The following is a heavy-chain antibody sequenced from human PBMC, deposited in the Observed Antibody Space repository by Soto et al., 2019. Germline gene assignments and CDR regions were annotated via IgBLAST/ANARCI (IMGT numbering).Heavy chain of an antibody. D-gene: IGHD2-2*01. CDR3: ATTSKIPLAMTVEWRGLMDV. Sequence: QVQLQESGPGLVKPSQTLSLTCTVSGGSMTSWTWYWSWIRQHPGRGLEWIGDIFYTGSMYFNPSPNSRVSMSVDTPRSQFSLTLRSVTAADTELYYCATTSKIPLAMTVEWRGLMDVWGTGTAVSVSS. J-gene: IGHJ6*03. V-gene: IGHV4-31*03. CDR2: IFYTGSM. CDR1: GGSMTSWTWY.